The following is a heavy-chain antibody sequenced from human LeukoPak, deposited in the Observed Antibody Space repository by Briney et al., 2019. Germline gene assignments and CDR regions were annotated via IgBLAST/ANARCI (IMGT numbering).Heavy chain of an antibody. CDR1: GFTFSSYS. J-gene: IGHJ4*02. Sequence: PGGSLRLSCAASGFTFSSYSMNWVRQAPGKGLEWVSSISSSSSYIYYADSVKGRFTISRDNAKNSLYLQMNSLRAEDTAVYYCARGGSPRGYSSSGDYFDYWGQGTLVTVSS. CDR3: ARGGSPRGYSSSGDYFDY. CDR2: ISSSSSYI. V-gene: IGHV3-21*04. D-gene: IGHD6-13*01.